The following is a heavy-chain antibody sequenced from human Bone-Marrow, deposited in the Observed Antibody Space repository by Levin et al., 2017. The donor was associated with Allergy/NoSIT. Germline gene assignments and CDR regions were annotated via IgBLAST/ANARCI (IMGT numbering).Heavy chain of an antibody. CDR3: GRGGSGRIDN. V-gene: IGHV1-2*02. J-gene: IGHJ4*02. D-gene: IGHD3-10*01. CDR2: INPTNGDT. CDR1: EYTFNTAY. Sequence: GASVKVSCKASEYTFNTAYIHWVRQAPGQGPEWMGWINPTNGDTKFAQKFQGRVTMTRDTSTSTAYLELMRLTSDDTAVYYCGRGGSGRIDNWGQGALVTVSS.